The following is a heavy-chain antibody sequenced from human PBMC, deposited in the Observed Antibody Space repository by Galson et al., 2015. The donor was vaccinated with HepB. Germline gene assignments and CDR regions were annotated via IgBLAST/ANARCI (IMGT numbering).Heavy chain of an antibody. CDR3: ATPGLRTLGY. J-gene: IGHJ4*02. Sequence: SVKVSCKVSGYTLTDLSMHWVRQAPGKGLEWIGGFDPEDGETIYAQKFQGRVTMTEDTSTDTAYIELSSLRSEDTAVYYCATPGLRTLGYWGQGTLVTVSS. D-gene: IGHD3-16*01. CDR2: FDPEDGET. CDR1: GYTLTDLS. V-gene: IGHV1-24*01.